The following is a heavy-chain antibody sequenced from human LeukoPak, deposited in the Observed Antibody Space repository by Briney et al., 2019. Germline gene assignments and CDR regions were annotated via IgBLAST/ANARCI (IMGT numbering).Heavy chain of an antibody. V-gene: IGHV4-4*02. D-gene: IGHD4-17*01. CDR2: IYHSGST. Sequence: SGTLSLTCAVSGGSISSSNWWSWVRQPPGKGLEWIGEIYHSGSTNYNPSLKSRVTISVDKSKNQFSLKLSSVTAADTAVYYCARASHDYGDYSHFDYWGQGTLVTVSS. CDR1: GGSISSSNW. CDR3: ARASHDYGDYSHFDY. J-gene: IGHJ4*02.